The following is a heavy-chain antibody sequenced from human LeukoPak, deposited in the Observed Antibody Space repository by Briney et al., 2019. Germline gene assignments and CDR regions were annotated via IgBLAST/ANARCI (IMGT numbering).Heavy chain of an antibody. CDR1: GFTFSSYS. J-gene: IGHJ6*02. CDR3: ARENDMGYCSGGRCYKGYNAMDV. V-gene: IGHV3-48*02. Sequence: PEGSLRLSCAASGFTFSSYSMNWVRQAPGKGLEWVSYISSSSSTIYYADSVKGRFTISRDNAKNSLYLQMNSLRDEDTAVYYCARENDMGYCSGGRCYKGYNAMDVWGQGTTVTVSS. D-gene: IGHD2-15*01. CDR2: ISSSSSTI.